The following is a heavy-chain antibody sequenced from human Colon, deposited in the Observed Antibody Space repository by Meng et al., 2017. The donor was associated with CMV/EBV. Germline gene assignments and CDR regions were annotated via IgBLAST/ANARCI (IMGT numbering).Heavy chain of an antibody. J-gene: IGHJ4*02. CDR3: ARDARGYCSGGSCLY. CDR1: GFTVSSNY. Sequence: GGSLRLSCAASGFTVSSNYMSWVRQAPGKGLEWVSVIYSGGSTYYADSVKGRFTISRDNSKNTLYLQMNSLRAEDTAVYYCARDARGYCSGGSCLYWGQGTLVTVS. D-gene: IGHD2-15*01. V-gene: IGHV3-66*02. CDR2: IYSGGST.